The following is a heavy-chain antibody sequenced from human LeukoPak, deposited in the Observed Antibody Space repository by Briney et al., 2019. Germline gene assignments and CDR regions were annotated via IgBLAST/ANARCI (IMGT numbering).Heavy chain of an antibody. CDR3: AKGARGILTGPPNAFDI. CDR2: ISYNGSNK. D-gene: IGHD3-9*01. CDR1: GFTFSSYG. V-gene: IGHV3-30*18. Sequence: PGRSLRLSCPASGFTFSSYGMHWVRQAPGKGREWVAVISYNGSNKYYADSVQGRFTISRDNSKNTLYLQMNSLRAEDTAVYYCAKGARGILTGPPNAFDIWGQGTMVTVSS. J-gene: IGHJ3*02.